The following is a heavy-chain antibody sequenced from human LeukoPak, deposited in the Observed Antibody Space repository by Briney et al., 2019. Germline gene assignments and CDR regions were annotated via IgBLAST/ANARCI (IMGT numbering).Heavy chain of an antibody. CDR3: ARDNVDFDY. CDR1: GGSFSGYY. Sequence: SETLSLTCAVYGGSFSGYYWSWIRHPPGKGLEWIGEINHSGSTNYNPSLKSRVTISVDTSKNQFSLKLSSVTAADTAVYYCARDNVDFDYWGQGTLVTVSS. CDR2: INHSGST. D-gene: IGHD5-12*01. V-gene: IGHV4-34*01. J-gene: IGHJ4*02.